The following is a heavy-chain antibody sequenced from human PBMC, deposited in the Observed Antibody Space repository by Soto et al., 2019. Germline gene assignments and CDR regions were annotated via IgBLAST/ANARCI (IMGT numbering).Heavy chain of an antibody. Sequence: SETLSLTCTVSGGSISSSSYYWGWIRQPPGKGLEWIGSIYYSGSTYYNPSLMSRVTISVDTSKNQCSLRLSSVTAADTAVYYCASSGLRRNYGMDVWGQGTTVTVSS. D-gene: IGHD2-15*01. CDR2: IYYSGST. CDR3: ASSGLRRNYGMDV. V-gene: IGHV4-39*01. CDR1: GGSISSSSYY. J-gene: IGHJ6*02.